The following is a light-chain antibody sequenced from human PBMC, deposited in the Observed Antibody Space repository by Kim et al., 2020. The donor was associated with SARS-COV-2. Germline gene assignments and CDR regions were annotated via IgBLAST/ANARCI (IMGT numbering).Light chain of an antibody. J-gene: IGLJ2*01. CDR2: EDD. CDR1: SGSICDNY. CDR3: QSYNRSIVV. Sequence: KTITISCTHSSGSICDNYVQLYQRRTGGGPTTVIYEDDQIPSGVPDRFSGSIDSSSNSASLPISGLKTEDEADYYCQSYNRSIVVFGGGTQLTVL. V-gene: IGLV6-57*03.